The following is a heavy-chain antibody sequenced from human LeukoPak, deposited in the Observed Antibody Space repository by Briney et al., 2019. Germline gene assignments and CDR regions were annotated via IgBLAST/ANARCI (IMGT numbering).Heavy chain of an antibody. J-gene: IGHJ4*02. Sequence: SQTLSLTCAISGDIFSSHSAAWNWVRQSPSRGLEWLGRTYYRSKWYNDYAVSVKSRITINPDTSKNQFSLQLNSVTPEDTAVYYCARAPGQWLAYFDYWGQGTLVTVSS. CDR2: TYYRSKWYN. CDR3: ARAPGQWLAYFDY. V-gene: IGHV6-1*01. D-gene: IGHD6-19*01. CDR1: GDIFSSHSAA.